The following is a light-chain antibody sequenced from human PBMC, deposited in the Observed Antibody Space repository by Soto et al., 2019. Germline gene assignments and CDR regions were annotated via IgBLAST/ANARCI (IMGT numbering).Light chain of an antibody. CDR1: QRIASY. J-gene: IGKJ1*01. Sequence: DIQMTQSPSSLSASVGDRVTITCRASQRIASYLNWYQQKPGKAPNLLIYATSNLQNGVPSRFSGSGSGTDFTLTISSLQPEDFATYYSQQSYSTPRSFGQETKVEI. CDR2: ATS. V-gene: IGKV1-39*01. CDR3: QQSYSTPRS.